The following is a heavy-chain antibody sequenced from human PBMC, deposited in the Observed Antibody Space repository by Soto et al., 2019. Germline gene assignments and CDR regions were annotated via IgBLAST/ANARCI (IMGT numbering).Heavy chain of an antibody. J-gene: IGHJ5*02. D-gene: IGHD4-17*01. Sequence: QVQLVQSGAEVKKPGASVKVSCKASGYTFTTYGISWVRQAPGQGLEWMGWISAYNGNTNYAQKLQGRVTMTTDTSTSTAYMELRSLRSDDTAVYYCARALLYGEYRGDRFDPCGQGTLVPVSS. CDR1: GYTFTTYG. CDR3: ARALLYGEYRGDRFDP. CDR2: ISAYNGNT. V-gene: IGHV1-18*01.